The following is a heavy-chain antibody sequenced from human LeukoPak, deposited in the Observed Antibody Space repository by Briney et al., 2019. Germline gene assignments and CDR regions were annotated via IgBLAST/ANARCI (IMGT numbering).Heavy chain of an antibody. J-gene: IGHJ4*02. CDR2: ISGYNGNT. CDR1: GYTFTSYG. CDR3: ARDLCSSTSCYGSDY. V-gene: IGHV1-18*01. Sequence: GASVKVSCKASGYTFTSYGISWVRQAPGQGLEWMGWISGYNGNTNYAQKLQGRVTMTTDTSTSTAYMELRSLRSDDTAAYYCARDLCSSTSCYGSDYWGQGTLVTVSS. D-gene: IGHD2-2*01.